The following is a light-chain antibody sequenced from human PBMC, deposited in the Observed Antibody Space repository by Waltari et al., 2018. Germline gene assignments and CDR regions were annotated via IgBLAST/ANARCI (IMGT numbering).Light chain of an antibody. CDR1: QSVSSNQ. V-gene: IGKV3-20*01. J-gene: IGKJ1*01. CDR3: HHYGTSPRP. Sequence: EIVLTQSPDTLSLSPGEGATLSCRASQSVSSNQLAWYQQKPGQAPRLLIYDTSTRDTGIPDRFTGSGSGTDFTLIISRLDPEDFAVYYCHHYGTSPRPLGQGTKVEI. CDR2: DTS.